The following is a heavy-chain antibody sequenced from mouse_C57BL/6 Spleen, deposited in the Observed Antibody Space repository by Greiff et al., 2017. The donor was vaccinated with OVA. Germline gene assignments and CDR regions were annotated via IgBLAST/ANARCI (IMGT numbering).Heavy chain of an antibody. J-gene: IGHJ4*01. CDR1: GYTFTSYW. Sequence: EVQLQQSGTVLARPGASVKMSCKTSGYTFTSYWMHWVQQRPGQGLEWLGAISPGNSDTSYTQKFKGKAKRTAVTSASTAYMERSSLTDEDAAVYYCTRGDDGSSYAMDYWGQGTSVTVSS. CDR3: TRGDDGSSYAMDY. D-gene: IGHD1-1*01. V-gene: IGHV1-5*01. CDR2: ISPGNSDT.